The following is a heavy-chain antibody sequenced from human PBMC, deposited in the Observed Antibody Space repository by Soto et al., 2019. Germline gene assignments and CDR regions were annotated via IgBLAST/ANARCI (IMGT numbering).Heavy chain of an antibody. CDR2: ISATGGSK. V-gene: IGHV3-23*01. CDR3: XKSTGDTWTTHYFDY. D-gene: IGHD4-4*01. J-gene: IGHJ4*02. Sequence: GGXLRLSCAASGFTFSIYSMSWVRQAPGKGLEWVSGISATGGSKHYADSVRGRFAISRDNFKTTLFLYMNSLRAEDTAVYYCXKSTGDTWTTHYFDYWGKGILVTVSS. CDR1: GFTFSIYS.